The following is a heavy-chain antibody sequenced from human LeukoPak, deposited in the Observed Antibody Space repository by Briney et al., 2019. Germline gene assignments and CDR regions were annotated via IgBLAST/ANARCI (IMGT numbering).Heavy chain of an antibody. V-gene: IGHV4-34*01. CDR2: INHSGST. CDR1: GGSFSGYY. CDR3: ARGPWSGFWCGVARDYFDY. D-gene: IGHD3-3*01. Sequence: SETLSLTCAVYGGSFSGYYWSWIRQPPGKGLEWIGEINHSGSTNYNPSLKSRVTISVDTSKNQFSLKLSSVTAADTAVYYCARGPWSGFWCGVARDYFDYWGQGTLVTVSS. J-gene: IGHJ4*02.